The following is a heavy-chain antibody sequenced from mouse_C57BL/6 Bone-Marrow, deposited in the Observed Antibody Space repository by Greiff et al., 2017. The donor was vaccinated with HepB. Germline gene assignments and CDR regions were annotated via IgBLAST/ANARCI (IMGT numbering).Heavy chain of an antibody. Sequence: MMESGPELVKPGASVKISCKASGYAFSSSWMNWVKQRPGKGLEWIGRIYPGDGDTNYNGKFKGKATLTADKSSSTAYMQLSSLTSEDSAVYCCARSEGYWGQGTTLTVSS. V-gene: IGHV1-82*01. CDR2: IYPGDGDT. J-gene: IGHJ2*01. CDR1: GYAFSSSW. CDR3: ARSEGY.